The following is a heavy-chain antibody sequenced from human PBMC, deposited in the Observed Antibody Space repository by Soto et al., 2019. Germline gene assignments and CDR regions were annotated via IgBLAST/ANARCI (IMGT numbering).Heavy chain of an antibody. J-gene: IGHJ4*02. V-gene: IGHV3-74*01. CDR2: INSDGSST. CDR3: ASGGSSLNFDS. CDR1: GFPFSSYS. Sequence: GGSLRLSCAASGFPFSSYSMNWVRQAPGKGLEWVSWINSDGSSTSYADSVKGRFTISRDNAKNTLYLQMNSLRAEDTAVYYCASGGSSLNFDSWGQGTPVTAPQ. D-gene: IGHD6-6*01.